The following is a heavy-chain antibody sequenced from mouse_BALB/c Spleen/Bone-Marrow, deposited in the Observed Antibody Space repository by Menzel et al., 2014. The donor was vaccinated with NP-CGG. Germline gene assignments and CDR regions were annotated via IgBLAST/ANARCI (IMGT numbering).Heavy chain of an antibody. D-gene: IGHD5-2*01. V-gene: IGHV1-4*01. CDR3: ARDVLFYEYHEDCFSMDY. J-gene: IGHJ4*01. CDR2: INPSSGYT. Sequence: QVQLKQSGAELARPGASVKMSCEASGYTFTGYTMHWVKQRPGQGLEWIGYINPSSGYTNYNQKFKDRATLTADKSSSTAFMQLRRLKSEDSAVYYCARDVLFYEYHEDCFSMDYWGQGTSVTVSS. CDR1: GYTFTGYT.